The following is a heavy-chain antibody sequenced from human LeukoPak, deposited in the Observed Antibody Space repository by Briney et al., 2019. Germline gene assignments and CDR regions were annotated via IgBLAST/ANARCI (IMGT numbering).Heavy chain of an antibody. CDR3: ARDNSGFTMIDD. Sequence: GASVKVSCKAPGGTFSSYAISWVRQAPGQGLEWMGGIIPIFGTANYAQKFQGRVTITADESTSTAYMELSSLRSEDTAVYYCARDNSGFTMIDDWGQGTLVTVSS. D-gene: IGHD3-22*01. CDR2: IIPIFGTA. CDR1: GGTFSSYA. J-gene: IGHJ4*02. V-gene: IGHV1-69*13.